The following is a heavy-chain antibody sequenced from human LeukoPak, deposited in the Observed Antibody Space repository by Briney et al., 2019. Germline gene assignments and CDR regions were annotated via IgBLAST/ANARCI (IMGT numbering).Heavy chain of an antibody. CDR2: INPSGGST. V-gene: IGHV1-46*01. CDR1: GYTFTSYY. CDR3: ARRIAAAGTKGPNNWFDP. J-gene: IGHJ5*02. D-gene: IGHD6-13*01. Sequence: GASVKVSCKASGYTFTSYYMHWVRQAPGQGLEWMGIINPSGGSTSYAQKFQGRVTMTRDTSTSTVYMELSSLRSEDTAVYYCARRIAAAGTKGPNNWFDPWGQGTLVTVSS.